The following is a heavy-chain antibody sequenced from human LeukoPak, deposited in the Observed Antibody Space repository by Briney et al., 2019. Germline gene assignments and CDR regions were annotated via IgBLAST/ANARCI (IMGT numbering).Heavy chain of an antibody. Sequence: SETLSLTCTVSGGSISSSSYYWGWIRQPPGKGLEWIGSIYYSGSTYYNPSLKSRVTISVDTSKNQFSLKLSSVTAADTAVYYCARGEYSSSWYPKGYWFDPWGQGTLVTVSS. CDR2: IYYSGST. V-gene: IGHV4-39*07. CDR3: ARGEYSSSWYPKGYWFDP. J-gene: IGHJ5*02. D-gene: IGHD6-13*01. CDR1: GGSISSSSYY.